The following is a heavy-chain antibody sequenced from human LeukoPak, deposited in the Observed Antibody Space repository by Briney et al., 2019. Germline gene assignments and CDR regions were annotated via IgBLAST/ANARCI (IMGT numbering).Heavy chain of an antibody. CDR1: GYTFTGYY. Sequence: ASVKVSCKASGYTFTGYYMHWVRQAPGQGLEWMGWINPNSGGTNYAQKFQGRVTMTRDTSISTAYMELGRLRSDDTAVYYCARDYGQDGYYYYYGMDVWGQGTTVTVSS. J-gene: IGHJ6*02. CDR2: INPNSGGT. D-gene: IGHD3-16*01. V-gene: IGHV1-2*02. CDR3: ARDYGQDGYYYYYGMDV.